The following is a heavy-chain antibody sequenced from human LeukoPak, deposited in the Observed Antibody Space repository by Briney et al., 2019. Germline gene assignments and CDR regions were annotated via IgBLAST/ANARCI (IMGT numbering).Heavy chain of an antibody. CDR3: TKDRDGSGFLVGDWFDP. Sequence: GGSLRLSCEAYGLTFSTFAMSWVRQAPGKGPDWVSVISASDAATYYSDSVKGRFTVSRDNSKNTLYLQMNDVRTEDTALYYCTKDRDGSGFLVGDWFDPWGQGTLVTVSS. CDR1: GLTFSTFA. D-gene: IGHD3-22*01. V-gene: IGHV3-23*01. CDR2: ISASDAAT. J-gene: IGHJ5*02.